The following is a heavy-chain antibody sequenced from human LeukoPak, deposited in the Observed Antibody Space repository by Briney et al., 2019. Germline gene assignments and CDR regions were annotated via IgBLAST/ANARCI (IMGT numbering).Heavy chain of an antibody. J-gene: IGHJ4*02. CDR2: ISSSSSYI. CDR3: ARESYDFWAAFDY. CDR1: GFTFSSYS. V-gene: IGHV3-21*01. Sequence: GGSLRLSCAASGFTFSSYSMNWVRQAPGTGLEWVSSISSSSSYIYYADSVKGRFTISRDNAKNSLYLQMNSLRAEDTAVYYCARESYDFWAAFDYWGQGTLVTVSS. D-gene: IGHD3-3*01.